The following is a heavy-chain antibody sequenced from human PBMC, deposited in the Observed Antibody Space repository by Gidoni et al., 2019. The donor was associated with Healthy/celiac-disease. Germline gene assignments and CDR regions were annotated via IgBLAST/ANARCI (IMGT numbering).Heavy chain of an antibody. V-gene: IGHV4-39*01. CDR2: IYYSGST. D-gene: IGHD2-21*02. CDR1: GGSISSSSYY. J-gene: IGHJ4*02. CDR3: ATYCGGDCYPGEQNFDY. Sequence: QLQLQESGPGLVKPSETLSLTCTVSGGSISSSSYYWGWIRQPPGKGLEWIGSIYYSGSTYYNPSLKSRVTISVDTSKNQFSLKLSSVTAADTAVYYCATYCGGDCYPGEQNFDYWGQGTLVTVSS.